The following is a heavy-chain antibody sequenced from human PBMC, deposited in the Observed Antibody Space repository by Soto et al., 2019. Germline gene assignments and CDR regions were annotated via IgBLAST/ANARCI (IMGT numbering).Heavy chain of an antibody. V-gene: IGHV4-4*02. D-gene: IGHD3-9*01. J-gene: IGHJ5*02. CDR3: AGQWAAGYGAFDP. CDR1: GGSISNNRW. CDR2: IHDRGST. Sequence: QVKLQESGPGLEKPSGTLSLTCAVSGGSISNNRWWTWVRQAPGKGLEWIGEIHDRGSTNYNLSLKSRATVSIHRSKNQSSLEMRAVTAADTAVYYCAGQWAAGYGAFDPWGQGTLVTVSS.